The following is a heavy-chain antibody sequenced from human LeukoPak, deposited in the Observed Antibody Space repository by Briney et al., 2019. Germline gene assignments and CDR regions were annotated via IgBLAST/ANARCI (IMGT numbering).Heavy chain of an antibody. Sequence: PGGSLRLSCAASGFTFSSYATHWVRQVPGKGLEWVAFIRIDGNNKYYADSVKGRFTISRDNSKNTLYLQMNTLRAEDTAIYYCAKDRIAIVPAAIDHWGQGTLLTVSS. CDR2: IRIDGNNK. V-gene: IGHV3-30*02. CDR1: GFTFSSYA. D-gene: IGHD2-2*01. CDR3: AKDRIAIVPAAIDH. J-gene: IGHJ5*02.